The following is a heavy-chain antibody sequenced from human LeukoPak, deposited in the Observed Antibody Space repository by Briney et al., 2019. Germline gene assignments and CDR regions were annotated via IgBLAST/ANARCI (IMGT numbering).Heavy chain of an antibody. Sequence: ASVKVSCKASGYTFTGYYMHWVRQAPGQGLEWMGWINPNSGGTNYAQKFQGWVTMTRDTSISTAYMELSRLRSEDTAVYYCARDVGAAGLPGGWFDPWGQGTLVTVSS. CDR2: INPNSGGT. V-gene: IGHV1-2*04. D-gene: IGHD6-13*01. J-gene: IGHJ5*02. CDR3: ARDVGAAGLPGGWFDP. CDR1: GYTFTGYY.